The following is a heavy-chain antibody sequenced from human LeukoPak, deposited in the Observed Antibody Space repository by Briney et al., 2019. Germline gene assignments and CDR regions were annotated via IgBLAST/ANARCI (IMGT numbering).Heavy chain of an antibody. D-gene: IGHD3-22*01. J-gene: IGHJ4*02. CDR2: IYTSGST. Sequence: SETLSLTCTVSGGSISSYYWSWIRQPAGKGLEWIGRIYTSGSTNYNPSLKSRVTMSVDTSKNQFSLKLSSVTAADTAVYYCARGHYYDSSGYYEGVWFDYWGQGTLVTVSS. CDR1: GGSISSYY. V-gene: IGHV4-4*07. CDR3: ARGHYYDSSGYYEGVWFDY.